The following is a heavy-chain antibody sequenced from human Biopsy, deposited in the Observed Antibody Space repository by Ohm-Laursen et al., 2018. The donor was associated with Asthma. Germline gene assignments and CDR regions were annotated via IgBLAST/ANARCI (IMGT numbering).Heavy chain of an antibody. J-gene: IGHJ5*02. D-gene: IGHD3-10*01. V-gene: IGHV1-18*01. CDR1: GYTFTSTVYG. Sequence: SVKVSCKASGYTFTSTVYGISWVRQAPGQGLEWMGWIRPHTGDTNYAQMLRVRVTMTTDTSTSTAYMELRGLRSDDTAVYYCARDPGGFDPWGQGTLVTVPS. CDR2: IRPHTGDT. CDR3: ARDPGGFDP.